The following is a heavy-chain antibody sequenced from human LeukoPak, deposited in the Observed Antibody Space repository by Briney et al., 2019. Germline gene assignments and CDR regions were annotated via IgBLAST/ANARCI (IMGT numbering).Heavy chain of an antibody. CDR3: ARDWDSSSGDY. V-gene: IGHV1-46*01. Sequence: ASVKVSCKAFGYTFTSNYMHWVRQAPGQGPEWMGVISPSGGSTTYAQKFQGRVTLTRDMSTSTVYMELSSLRSEDTAVYYCARDWDSSSGDYWGQGTLVTVSS. J-gene: IGHJ4*02. D-gene: IGHD6-6*01. CDR1: GYTFTSNY. CDR2: ISPSGGST.